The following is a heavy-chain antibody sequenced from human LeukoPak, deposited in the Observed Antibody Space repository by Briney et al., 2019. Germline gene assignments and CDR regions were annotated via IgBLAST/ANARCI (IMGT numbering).Heavy chain of an antibody. Sequence: SETLSLTCAVYGGSFSGYYWSWIRQPPGKGLEWIGEINHSGSTNYNPSLKSRVTISVDTSKNQFSLKLSSVTAADTAVYYCARGGGKWPRRIGFDYWGQGTLVTVSS. V-gene: IGHV4-34*01. CDR2: INHSGST. CDR3: ARGGGKWPRRIGFDY. J-gene: IGHJ4*02. CDR1: GGSFSGYY. D-gene: IGHD5-12*01.